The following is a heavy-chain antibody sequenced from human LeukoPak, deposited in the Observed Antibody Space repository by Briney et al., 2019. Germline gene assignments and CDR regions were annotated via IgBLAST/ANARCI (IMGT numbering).Heavy chain of an antibody. CDR3: ARGRIAKIVVVHSFHYGMDV. J-gene: IGHJ6*02. D-gene: IGHD3-22*01. V-gene: IGHV4-34*01. CDR1: GGSFTDYF. Sequence: SETLSLTCDVFGGSFTDYFWTWIRQSPGKGLEWIGEINDYTGSTNYNPSLNSRVSISLEKSKNQFSLELRSVTAADTAVYYCARGRIAKIVVVHSFHYGMDVWGQGTTVTVSS. CDR2: INDYTGST.